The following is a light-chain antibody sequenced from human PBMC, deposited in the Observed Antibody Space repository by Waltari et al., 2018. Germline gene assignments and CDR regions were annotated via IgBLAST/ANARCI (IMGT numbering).Light chain of an antibody. Sequence: QSVLTQPPSVSGAPGQRVTISCTGSRSNIGAGYDVHWYQQLPGTAPKLLIYLNNNRPSGVPDRFSGSKSGTSASLAITGLQAEDEADCYCQSYDSSLSASVFGGGTKLTVL. CDR1: RSNIGAGYD. J-gene: IGLJ3*02. V-gene: IGLV1-40*01. CDR2: LNN. CDR3: QSYDSSLSASV.